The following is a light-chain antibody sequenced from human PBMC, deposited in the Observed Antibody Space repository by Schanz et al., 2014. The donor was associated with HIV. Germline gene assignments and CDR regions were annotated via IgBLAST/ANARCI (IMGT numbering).Light chain of an antibody. V-gene: IGKV1-27*01. CDR1: QGIGNY. J-gene: IGKJ2*01. CDR3: QHYDSYSFT. CDR2: SAS. Sequence: DVQMTQSPSSLSASVGDTVTITCRASQGIGNYLAWYQQKPGKVPKLLIYSASTLQSGVPSRFSGSGSGTDFTLTISSLLPEDVATYYCQHYDSYSFTFGQGTKLEIK.